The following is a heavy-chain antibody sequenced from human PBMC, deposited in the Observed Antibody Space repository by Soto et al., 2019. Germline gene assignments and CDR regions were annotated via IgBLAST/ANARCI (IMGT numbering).Heavy chain of an antibody. CDR1: GYTFTSYD. V-gene: IGHV1-8*01. CDR2: MNPNSGNT. D-gene: IGHD3-16*02. Sequence: QVELVQSGAEVKKPGASVKVSCKASGYTFTSYDINWVRQATGQGLGWMGWMNPNSGNTGYAQKFQGRVTMTRNNSISTAYMELSSLRSEDTAVYYCASSDYIWGSSRDAFDIWGQGTMVTVSS. J-gene: IGHJ3*02. CDR3: ASSDYIWGSSRDAFDI.